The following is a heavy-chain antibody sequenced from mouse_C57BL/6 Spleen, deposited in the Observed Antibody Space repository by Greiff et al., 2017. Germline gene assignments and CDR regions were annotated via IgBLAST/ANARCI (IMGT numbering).Heavy chain of an antibody. CDR2: IDPSDSYP. V-gene: IGHV1-69*01. J-gene: IGHJ1*03. Sequence: QVQLQQPGAELVMPGASVKLSCKASGYTFTSYWMHWVKQRPGQGLEWIGEIDPSDSYPNNNQKFKGKSTLTVDKSSSTAYMQLSSLTSEDSAVYYCARSGFYYGSSPYWYFDVWGTGTTVTVSS. CDR1: GYTFTSYW. D-gene: IGHD1-1*01. CDR3: ARSGFYYGSSPYWYFDV.